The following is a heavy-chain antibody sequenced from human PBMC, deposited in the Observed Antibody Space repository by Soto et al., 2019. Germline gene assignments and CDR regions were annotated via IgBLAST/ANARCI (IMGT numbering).Heavy chain of an antibody. CDR3: GRGRGDGGENY. Sequence: QVQLVQSGAEVKKPGSSVKVSCKASGGTFSSYTISWVRQAPGQGLEWMGRIIPILGIANYAQKFQGRVTIPAAKSTGTAYMELSSLRSEDTAVYYCGRGRGDGGENYWGQGTLVTVSS. J-gene: IGHJ4*02. CDR1: GGTFSSYT. D-gene: IGHD2-21*02. CDR2: IIPILGIA. V-gene: IGHV1-69*02.